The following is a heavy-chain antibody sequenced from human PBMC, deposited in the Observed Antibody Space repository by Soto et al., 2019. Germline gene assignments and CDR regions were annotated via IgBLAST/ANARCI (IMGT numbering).Heavy chain of an antibody. D-gene: IGHD6-6*01. CDR2: ISHHSDYI. CDR3: ARVHLVAGSAFYCAMDV. CDR1: GFTFASYN. J-gene: IGHJ6*02. V-gene: IGHV3-21*01. Sequence: GGSLRLSCASSGFTFASYNMLWVRQAPGKGLEWVACISHHSDYIYHADSVRGRFTVSRDNAKNSLFLEMTILRDEDTAVYYCARVHLVAGSAFYCAMDVWGPGTAVTVSS.